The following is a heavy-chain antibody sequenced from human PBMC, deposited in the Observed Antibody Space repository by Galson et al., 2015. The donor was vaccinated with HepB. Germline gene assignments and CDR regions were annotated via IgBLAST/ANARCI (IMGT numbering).Heavy chain of an antibody. V-gene: IGHV1-18*01. D-gene: IGHD3-22*01. Sequence: GISWVRQAPGQGLEWMGWISAYNGNTYYAQKFQGRVTMTTETSTTIAYMELRSLRSDDTAMYYCARDLYYYGSSAYYSDVFDIWGQGTMVTVSS. J-gene: IGHJ3*02. CDR2: ISAYNGNT. CDR1: G. CDR3: ARDLYYYGSSAYYSDVFDI.